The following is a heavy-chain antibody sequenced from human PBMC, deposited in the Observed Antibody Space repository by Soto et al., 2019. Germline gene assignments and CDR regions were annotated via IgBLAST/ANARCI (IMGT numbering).Heavy chain of an antibody. J-gene: IGHJ4*02. Sequence: SETLSLTCTVSGDSMATGGHYYNWIRQVPGRGLEWIGYVYYSGATHYTPSLRARATISRDTSKNQFSLRLISVTAADTALYYCARDKDLQPTVWGFWGQGIQVTVSS. CDR3: ARDKDLQPTVWGF. CDR1: GDSMATGGHY. CDR2: VYYSGAT. D-gene: IGHD3-16*01. V-gene: IGHV4-31*03.